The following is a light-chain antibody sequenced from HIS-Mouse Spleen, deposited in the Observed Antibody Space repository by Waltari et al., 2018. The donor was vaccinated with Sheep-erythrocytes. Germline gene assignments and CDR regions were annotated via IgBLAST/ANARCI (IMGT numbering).Light chain of an antibody. CDR2: AAS. V-gene: IGKV1-9*01. J-gene: IGKJ2*01. Sequence: DIQLTQSPSFLSASVGDRVTITCRASQGISSYLAWYQQKPGKAPKLLIYAASTLQRWVPSRFIGSGTGTEFTLTISSLQPEDFATYYCQQLNSYPHTFGQGTKLEIK. CDR1: QGISSY. CDR3: QQLNSYPHT.